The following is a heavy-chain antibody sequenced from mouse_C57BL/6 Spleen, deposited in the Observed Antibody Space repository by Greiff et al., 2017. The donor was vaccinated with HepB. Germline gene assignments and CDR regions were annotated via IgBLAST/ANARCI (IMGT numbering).Heavy chain of an antibody. V-gene: IGHV14-2*01. CDR2: IDPEDGET. Sequence: EVQLQQSGAELVKPGASVKLSCTASGFNIKDYYMHWVKQRPEQGLEWIGRIDPEDGETKYAPNFQGKATITADTSSNTAYLQLSGLTSEDTAVYYCARKDWYFDVWGTGTTVTVSS. CDR3: ARKDWYFDV. CDR1: GFNIKDYY. J-gene: IGHJ1*03.